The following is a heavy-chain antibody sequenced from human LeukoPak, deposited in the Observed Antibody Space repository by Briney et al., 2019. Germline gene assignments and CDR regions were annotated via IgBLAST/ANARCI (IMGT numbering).Heavy chain of an antibody. D-gene: IGHD1-1*01. CDR3: ARGLEGVDAFDI. Sequence: ASVKVSCKAPGYTFTGYYMHWVRQAPGQGLGWMGRINPNSGGTNYAQKFQGRVTMTRDTSISTAYMELSRLRSDDTAVYYCARGLEGVDAFDIWGQGTMVTVSS. V-gene: IGHV1-2*06. CDR1: GYTFTGYY. CDR2: INPNSGGT. J-gene: IGHJ3*02.